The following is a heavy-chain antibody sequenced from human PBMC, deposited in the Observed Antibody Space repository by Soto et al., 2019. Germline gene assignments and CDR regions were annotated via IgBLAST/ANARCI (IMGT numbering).Heavy chain of an antibody. CDR1: GGSISSSSYY. Sequence: SETLSLTCTVSGGSISSSSYYWGWIRQPPGKGLEWIGSIYYSGSTYYNPSLKSRVTISVDTSKNQFSLKLRSVTAADTAVYYWARQYGSGSYPRWFDPWGQGTLVTVSS. CDR3: ARQYGSGSYPRWFDP. D-gene: IGHD3-10*01. J-gene: IGHJ5*02. CDR2: IYYSGST. V-gene: IGHV4-39*01.